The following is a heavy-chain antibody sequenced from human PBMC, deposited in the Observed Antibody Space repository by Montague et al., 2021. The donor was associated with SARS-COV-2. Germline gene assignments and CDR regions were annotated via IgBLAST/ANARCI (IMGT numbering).Heavy chain of an antibody. CDR1: GGSISSSSYY. CDR3: ARGRVLTIFGVVGAFDI. Sequence: SDTLSLTCTVSGGSISSSSYYWGWIRQPPGKGLEWIGSIYYSGGTYYNPSLKSRVTISVDTSKNQFSLKLSSVTAADTAVYHCARGRVLTIFGVVGAFDIWGQGTMVTVSS. CDR2: IYYSGGT. V-gene: IGHV4-39*07. D-gene: IGHD3-3*01. J-gene: IGHJ3*02.